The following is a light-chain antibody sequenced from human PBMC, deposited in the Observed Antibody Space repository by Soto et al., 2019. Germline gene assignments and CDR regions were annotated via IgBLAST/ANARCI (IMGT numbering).Light chain of an antibody. CDR3: HQYYDWPRT. CDR2: DVS. V-gene: IGKV3-15*01. Sequence: EIAMTQSPATLSVSPGERATLSCRASRTIGIDLAWYQQGPGQAPRLLIYDVSTRAAGVPARFSASGSGTEFTLTISSLQSEDFAVYYCHQYYDWPRTFGRGTKV. CDR1: RTIGID. J-gene: IGKJ1*01.